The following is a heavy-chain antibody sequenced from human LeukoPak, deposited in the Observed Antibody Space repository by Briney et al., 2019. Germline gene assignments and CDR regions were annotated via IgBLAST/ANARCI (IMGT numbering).Heavy chain of an antibody. CDR2: VTYTGVT. J-gene: IGHJ4*02. CDR1: GGSFRGYY. CDR3: ARGGYYYDSSGYALDY. Sequence: SETLSLTCAVYGGSFRGYYWSWIRQPPGKGLEWIGEVTYTGVTNYNPSLKSRVTISVDTSKNQSSLKLSSVTAADTAVYYCARGGYYYDSSGYALDYWGQGTLVTVSS. V-gene: IGHV4-34*01. D-gene: IGHD3-22*01.